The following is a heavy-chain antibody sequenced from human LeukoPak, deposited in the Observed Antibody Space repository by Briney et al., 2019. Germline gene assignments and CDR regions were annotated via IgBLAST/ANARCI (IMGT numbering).Heavy chain of an antibody. J-gene: IGHJ4*02. CDR2: ISSSSSYI. CDR3: ARGLGLDDSSGYIDY. D-gene: IGHD3-22*01. CDR1: GFTFSSYS. Sequence: GRSLRLSCAASGFTFSSYSMNWVRQAPGKGLEGVSSISSSSSYIYYADSVKGRFTISRDNAKNSLYLQMNSLRAEDTAVYYCARGLGLDDSSGYIDYWGQGTLVTVSS. V-gene: IGHV3-21*01.